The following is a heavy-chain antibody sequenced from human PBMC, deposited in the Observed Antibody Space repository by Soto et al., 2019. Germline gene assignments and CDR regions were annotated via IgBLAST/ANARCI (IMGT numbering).Heavy chain of an antibody. CDR1: GYTFTGYY. D-gene: IGHD3-10*01. J-gene: IGHJ4*02. Sequence: ASVKVSCEASGYTFTGYYIHWVRQAPGQGLEWMGWINPNSGGTNYAQKFQGRVTMTRDTSISTAYMELSRLRSDDTAVYYCARGANDRITMVRGVDYWGQGTLVTVSS. CDR3: ARGANDRITMVRGVDY. CDR2: INPNSGGT. V-gene: IGHV1-2*02.